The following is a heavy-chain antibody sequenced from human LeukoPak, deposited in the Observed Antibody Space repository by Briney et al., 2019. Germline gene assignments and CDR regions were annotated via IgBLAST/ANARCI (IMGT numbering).Heavy chain of an antibody. Sequence: ASVKVSCKASGYTFTGYYMHWVRQAPGQGLEWMGWINPNSGGTNYAQKFQGWVTMTRDTSISTAYMELSRLRSDDTAVYYCARGFMRFGELLLLAFDIWGQGTMVTVSS. CDR2: INPNSGGT. V-gene: IGHV1-2*04. CDR1: GYTFTGYY. D-gene: IGHD3-10*01. J-gene: IGHJ3*02. CDR3: ARGFMRFGELLLLAFDI.